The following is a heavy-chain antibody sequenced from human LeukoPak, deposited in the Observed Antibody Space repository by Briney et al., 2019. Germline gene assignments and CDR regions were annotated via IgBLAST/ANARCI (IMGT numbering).Heavy chain of an antibody. Sequence: ASVKVSRKASGYTFTSYGISWVRQAPGQGLEWMGWISAYNGNTNYAQKLQGRVTMTTDTSTSTAYMELRSLRSDDTAVYYCARQNYDILTGYPTDDYWGQGTLVTVSS. J-gene: IGHJ4*02. D-gene: IGHD3-9*01. V-gene: IGHV1-18*01. CDR1: GYTFTSYG. CDR3: ARQNYDILTGYPTDDY. CDR2: ISAYNGNT.